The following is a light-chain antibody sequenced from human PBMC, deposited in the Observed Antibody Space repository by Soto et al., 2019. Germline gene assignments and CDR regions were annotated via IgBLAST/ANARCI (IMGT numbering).Light chain of an antibody. Sequence: EIVMTQSPVTLSVSPGERATLSCRASQSVSSNLAWYQQKPSQAPRLLIYGASTRATGIPARFSGSGSGTEFTLTISSLQSEDFAVYSCQQYNNWPPWTFGQGTKVDIK. CDR2: GAS. CDR3: QQYNNWPPWT. V-gene: IGKV3-15*01. J-gene: IGKJ1*01. CDR1: QSVSSN.